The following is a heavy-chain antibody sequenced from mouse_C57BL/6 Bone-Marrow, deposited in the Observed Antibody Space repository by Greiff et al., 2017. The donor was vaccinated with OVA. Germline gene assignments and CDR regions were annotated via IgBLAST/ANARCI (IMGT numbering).Heavy chain of an antibody. D-gene: IGHD1-1*01. V-gene: IGHV1-55*01. CDR1: GYTFTSYW. CDR3: TTYGSSPLDY. CDR2: IYPGSGST. Sequence: VQLQQSGAELVKPGASVKMSCKASGYTFTSYWITWVKQRPGQGLEWIGDIYPGSGSTNYNEKFKSKATLTVDTSSSTAYMQLSSLTSEDTAVYYCTTYGSSPLDYWGQGTTLTVSS. J-gene: IGHJ2*01.